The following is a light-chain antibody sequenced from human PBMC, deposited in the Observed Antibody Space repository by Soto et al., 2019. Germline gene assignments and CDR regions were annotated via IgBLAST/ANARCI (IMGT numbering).Light chain of an antibody. V-gene: IGLV2-8*01. CDR1: SSDVGGSNY. CDR2: EVN. J-gene: IGLJ2*01. CDR3: SSFAGINNPLV. Sequence: QSALTQPPSASGSPGQSVAISCTGTSSDVGGSNYVSWYQRHPGKAPKLMIFEVNKRPSGVPNRCSGSKSGNTASLTVSGLQAEDEADYYCSSFAGINNPLVFGGGTKLTVL.